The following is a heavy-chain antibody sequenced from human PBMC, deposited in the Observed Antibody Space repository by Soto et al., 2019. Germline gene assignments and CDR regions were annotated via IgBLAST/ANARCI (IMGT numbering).Heavy chain of an antibody. D-gene: IGHD4-17*01. CDR3: ATILDYGDYY. CDR1: GLAFSSYS. V-gene: IGHV3-48*01. Sequence: EVQLVESGGGLVQPGGSLRLSCVASGLAFSSYSMNWVRQAPGKGLEWLSYIGNIGDIQHYADSVRGRFTISRDNAKKSVSLQMTSLRAEDTAVYYCATILDYGDYYWGQGTLVTVSS. CDR2: IGNIGDIQ. J-gene: IGHJ4*02.